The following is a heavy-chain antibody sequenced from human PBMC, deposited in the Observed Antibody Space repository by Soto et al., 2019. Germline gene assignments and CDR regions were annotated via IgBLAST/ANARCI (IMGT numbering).Heavy chain of an antibody. CDR2: MNSNTGNT. CDR1: GYTFSDYD. D-gene: IGHD6-13*01. V-gene: IGHV1-8*01. J-gene: IGHJ4*02. Sequence: QVQLVQSGSEVKKPGASVKVSCKASGYTFSDYDINWVRQAAGQGLEWMGWMNSNTGNTGYAQKFQGRVTMTLNRYMRTAYMELNSLRSEDTAVYYCARELFSSTGTYDYWGQGTLVTVSS. CDR3: ARELFSSTGTYDY.